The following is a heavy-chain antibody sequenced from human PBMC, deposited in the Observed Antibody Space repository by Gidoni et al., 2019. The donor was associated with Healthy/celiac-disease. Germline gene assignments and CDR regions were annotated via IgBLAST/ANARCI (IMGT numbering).Heavy chain of an antibody. CDR2: IIPLFGTA. J-gene: IGHJ5*02. D-gene: IGHD1-7*01. V-gene: IGHV1-69*12. CDR3: AREAGREVPVYFELRLSWFDP. CDR1: EGTFSSYA. Sequence: QVQLVQSGAEVKKPVSSVKVSCKASEGTFSSYAISWVRQAPGQGLEWMGGIIPLFGTANDALKFQGSVTITADESTSTAYMELSSLRSEDTAVYYCAREAGREVPVYFELRLSWFDPWGQGTLVTVSS.